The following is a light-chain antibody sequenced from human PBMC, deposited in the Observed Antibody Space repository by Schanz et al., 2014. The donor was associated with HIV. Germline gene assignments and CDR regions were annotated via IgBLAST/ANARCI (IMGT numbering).Light chain of an antibody. CDR3: SSYTSSSTLV. CDR2: GNS. CDR1: SSNIGAGYD. Sequence: QSVLTQPPSVSGAPGQRVTISCTGTSSNIGAGYDVHWYQQLPGTAPELLIYGNSNRPSGVPDRFSGSKSGNTASLTVSGLQAEDEADYDCSSYTSSSTLVFGTGTKLTVL. V-gene: IGLV1-40*01. J-gene: IGLJ1*01.